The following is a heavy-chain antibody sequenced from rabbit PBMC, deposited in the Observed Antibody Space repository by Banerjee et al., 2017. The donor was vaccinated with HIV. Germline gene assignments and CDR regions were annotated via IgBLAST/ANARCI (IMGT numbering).Heavy chain of an antibody. CDR2: ISAGTGNT. D-gene: IGHD6-1*01. Sequence: EESGGDLVKPEGSLTLTCTASGFSFSSSYWICWVRQAPGKGLEWIGCISAGTGNTVYASWAKGRFTISKTSSTTVTLQMTSLTAADTATYFCARFIASFAGYGYANLWGQGTLVTVS. CDR3: ARFIASFAGYGYANL. V-gene: IGHV1S45*01. J-gene: IGHJ4*01. CDR1: GFSFSSSYW.